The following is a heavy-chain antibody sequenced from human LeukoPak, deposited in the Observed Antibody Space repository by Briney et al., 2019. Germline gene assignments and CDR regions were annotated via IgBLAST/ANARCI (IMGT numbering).Heavy chain of an antibody. CDR3: ARETYYYGSGTTDAFDI. J-gene: IGHJ3*02. D-gene: IGHD3-10*01. CDR2: ISSSSSYI. CDR1: GFTFSSYS. Sequence: GGSLRLSYAASGFTFSSYSMNWVRQAPGKGLEWVSSISSSSSYIYYADSVKDRFTISRDNAKNSLYLEMNSLRAEDTAVYYCARETYYYGSGTTDAFDIWGQGTMVTVSS. V-gene: IGHV3-21*01.